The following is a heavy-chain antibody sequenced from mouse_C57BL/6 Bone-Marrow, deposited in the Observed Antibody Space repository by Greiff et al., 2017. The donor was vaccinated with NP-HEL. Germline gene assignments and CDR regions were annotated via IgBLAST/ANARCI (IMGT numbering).Heavy chain of an antibody. J-gene: IGHJ2*01. D-gene: IGHD1-1*01. CDR2: ISYSGST. V-gene: IGHV3-8*01. CDR3: ARYGSSYDYFDY. CDR1: GYSITSDY. Sequence: EVQLQQSGPGLAKPSQTLSLTCSVTGYSITSDYWNCIRKFPGNKLQYMGYISYSGSTYYNPSLKSRIPITRDTAKNQYYLRLNSVTTEDTATYYCARYGSSYDYFDYWGQGTTLTVSS.